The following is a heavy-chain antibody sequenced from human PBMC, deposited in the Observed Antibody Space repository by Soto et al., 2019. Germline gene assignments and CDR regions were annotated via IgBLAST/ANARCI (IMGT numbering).Heavy chain of an antibody. CDR3: ARAPVRIAAAAPWAYYYGMDV. J-gene: IGHJ6*02. D-gene: IGHD6-13*01. V-gene: IGHV4-31*03. CDR2: INYSGST. CDR1: GGSISSGGYC. Sequence: PSETLSLTCTVSGGSISSGGYCWSWIRQHPGKGLEWIGYINYSGSTNYNPSLKSRVTISVDTSKNQFSLKLSSVTAADTAVYYCARAPVRIAAAAPWAYYYGMDVWGQGTTVTVSS.